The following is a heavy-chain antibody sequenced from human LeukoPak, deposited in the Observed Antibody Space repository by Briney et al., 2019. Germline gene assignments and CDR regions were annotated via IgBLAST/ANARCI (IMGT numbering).Heavy chain of an antibody. CDR1: GFTFSTYW. CDR2: IKQDGSEK. Sequence: GGSLRLSCAASGFTFSTYWMSWVRQAPGKGLEWVANIKQDGSEKYYVGSVKGRFTISRDSANNSLYLQMNSLRAEDTAVYYCARIYGDYFDYWGQGTLVTVSS. V-gene: IGHV3-7*01. D-gene: IGHD4-17*01. J-gene: IGHJ4*02. CDR3: ARIYGDYFDY.